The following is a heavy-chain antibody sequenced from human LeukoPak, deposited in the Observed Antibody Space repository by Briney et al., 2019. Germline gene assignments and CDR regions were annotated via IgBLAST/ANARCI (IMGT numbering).Heavy chain of an antibody. CDR1: GYPFSTYG. J-gene: IGHJ4*02. CDR2: ISTHNGKT. D-gene: IGHD5-12*01. Sequence: ASVKVSCKDSGYPFSTYGISWVRQAPGQGLQWMAWISTHNGKTDCAQNFQDRVTVTRDTSTSTVYMELRSLRSDDMAVYFCARDVGTTHFDFWGQGTLVTVSS. CDR3: ARDVGTTHFDF. V-gene: IGHV1-18*03.